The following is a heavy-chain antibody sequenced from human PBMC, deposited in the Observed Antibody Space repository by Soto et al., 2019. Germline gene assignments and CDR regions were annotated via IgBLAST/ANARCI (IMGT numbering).Heavy chain of an antibody. J-gene: IGHJ5*02. CDR2: IYASGGT. CDR3: GHRRDVATRCWFDP. D-gene: IGHD6-6*01. V-gene: IGHV2-5*01. Sequence: QITLKESGPTLVKSTQTLTLTCTFSGFSLSSGGGAVGWIRQPPGKALEWLAIIYASGGTHYSPSLKTRLTIPKDTPKNQLLLTMTNMDPVDTATYYCGHRRDVATRCWFDPWGQGILVTVSS. CDR1: GFSLSSGGGA.